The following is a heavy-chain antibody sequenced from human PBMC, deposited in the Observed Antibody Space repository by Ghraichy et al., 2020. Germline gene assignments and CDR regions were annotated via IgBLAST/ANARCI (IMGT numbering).Heavy chain of an antibody. CDR1: GFTFSSYG. Sequence: GGSLRLSCAASGFTFSSYGMHWVRQAPGKGLEWVAVISYDGSNKYYADSVKGRFTISRDNSKNTLDLQMNSLRAEDTAVYYCAKDHSSNIAVGGDDAFDIWGQGTMVTVSS. J-gene: IGHJ3*02. CDR3: AKDHSSNIAVGGDDAFDI. CDR2: ISYDGSNK. V-gene: IGHV3-30*18. D-gene: IGHD6-19*01.